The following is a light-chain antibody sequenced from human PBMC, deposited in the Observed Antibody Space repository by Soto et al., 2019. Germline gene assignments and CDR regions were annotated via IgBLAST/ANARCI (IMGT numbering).Light chain of an antibody. J-gene: IGLJ2*01. V-gene: IGLV2-23*01. CDR2: EAS. Sequence: QSVLTQPASVSGSPGQSITISCIGTSSDVGNYNFVSWYQLHPGNAPRLIISEASNRPSGILIRFSGSMSGNTASLTISGLRAEDEADYYCCSYTRSDTLLFGGGTKVTVL. CDR1: SSDVGNYNF. CDR3: CSYTRSDTLL.